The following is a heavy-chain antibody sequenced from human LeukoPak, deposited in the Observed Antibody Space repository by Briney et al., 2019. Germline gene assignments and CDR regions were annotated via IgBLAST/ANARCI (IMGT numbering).Heavy chain of an antibody. CDR2: VSYDGSNK. J-gene: IGHJ4*02. CDR1: GFTFRSYA. D-gene: IGHD6-13*01. V-gene: IGHV3-30-3*01. Sequence: GGSLRLSCAASGFTFRSYALYWVRQAPGKGLEWVAVVSYDGSNKFYADSVKGRFTISRDNSNNTMYLHINSLRAEDTAVYYCAKDLYGSTHWGQGTLVTVSS. CDR3: AKDLYGSTH.